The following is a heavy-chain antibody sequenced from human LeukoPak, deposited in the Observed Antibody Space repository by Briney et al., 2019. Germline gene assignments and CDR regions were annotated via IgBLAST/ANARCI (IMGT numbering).Heavy chain of an antibody. D-gene: IGHD2-15*01. J-gene: IGHJ6*03. Sequence: GGSLRLSCAASGFTFDSYGMHWVRQAPGKGLEWVAFIAYDVSNTYYADSVKGRFTISRDNSKNTLYLQMNSLRAEDTAIYYCAKNGDRGAYCTGGTCYPYFYYYMDVWGKGTTVTI. CDR1: GFTFDSYG. CDR3: AKNGDRGAYCTGGTCYPYFYYYMDV. CDR2: IAYDVSNT. V-gene: IGHV3-30*02.